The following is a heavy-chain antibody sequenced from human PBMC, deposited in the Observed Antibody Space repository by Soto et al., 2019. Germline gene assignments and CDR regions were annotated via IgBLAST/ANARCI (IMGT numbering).Heavy chain of an antibody. J-gene: IGHJ6*02. CDR3: ARAAAGTYYYGMDV. D-gene: IGHD6-13*01. V-gene: IGHV3-11*01. CDR2: ISSSGSTI. CDR1: GFTFSDYY. Sequence: GGSLRLSCAASGFTFSDYYMSWVRQAPGKGLEWVSYISSSGSTIYYADSVKGRFTISRDNAKNSLYLQMNSLRAEDTAVYYCARAAAGTYYYGMDVWGQGTTVTVSS.